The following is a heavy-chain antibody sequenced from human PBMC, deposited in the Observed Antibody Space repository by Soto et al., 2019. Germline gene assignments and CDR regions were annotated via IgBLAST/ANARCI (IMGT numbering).Heavy chain of an antibody. V-gene: IGHV5-10-1*01. CDR3: ARAKLLWFGELLYSPYYYGMDV. J-gene: IGHJ6*02. D-gene: IGHD3-10*01. CDR2: IDPSDSYT. CDR1: GYSFTSYW. Sequence: GESLKISCKGSGYSFTSYWISWVRQMPGKGLEWMGRIDPSDSYTNYSPPFQGHVTISADKSISTTYLQWSSLKASDTAMYYCARAKLLWFGELLYSPYYYGMDVWGQGTTVTVSS.